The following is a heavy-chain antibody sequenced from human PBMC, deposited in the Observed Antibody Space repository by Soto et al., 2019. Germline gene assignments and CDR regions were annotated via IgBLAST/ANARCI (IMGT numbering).Heavy chain of an antibody. CDR1: GFTFNSYW. CDR2: IKPDGSEK. J-gene: IGHJ4*02. V-gene: IGHV3-7*05. D-gene: IGHD4-17*01. CDR3: TTVTTSSVFAY. Sequence: EVQLVESGGGLVQPGGSLRLSCAASGFTFNSYWMTWVRQAPGKGLEWVANIKPDGSEKYYVDSVKGRFTISRDNAKNSLYLQMNSLRAEDTAVYYCTTVTTSSVFAYWGQGALVTVSS.